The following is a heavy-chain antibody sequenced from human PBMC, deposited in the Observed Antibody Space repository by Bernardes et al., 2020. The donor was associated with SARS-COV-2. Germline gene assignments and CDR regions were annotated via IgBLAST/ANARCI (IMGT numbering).Heavy chain of an antibody. V-gene: IGHV3-74*01. CDR1: GFTFGNYL. CDR2: PKGAGSNI. J-gene: IGHJ4*02. CDR3: ARGSGTYYFDY. Sequence: GGSRRLSCTASGFTFGNYLMHWLRQAPGKGLVRVSRPKGAGSNINYADSVKGRFTISRDNAKSTLYLEMSSLRDEDTAVYYGARGSGTYYFDYWGQGPPVTVSS. D-gene: IGHD1-26*01.